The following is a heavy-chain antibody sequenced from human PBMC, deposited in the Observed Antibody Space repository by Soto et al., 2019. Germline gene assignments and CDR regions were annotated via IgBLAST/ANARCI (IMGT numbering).Heavy chain of an antibody. CDR2: ISYDGSNK. J-gene: IGHJ4*02. Sequence: PGGSLRLSCAASGFTFSSYGMHWVRQAPGKGLEWVAVISYDGSNKYYADSVKGRFTISRDNSKNTLYLQMNSLRAEDTAVYYCANINRGARFDYWGQGTLVTVSS. D-gene: IGHD1-20*01. CDR3: ANINRGARFDY. V-gene: IGHV3-30*18. CDR1: GFTFSSYG.